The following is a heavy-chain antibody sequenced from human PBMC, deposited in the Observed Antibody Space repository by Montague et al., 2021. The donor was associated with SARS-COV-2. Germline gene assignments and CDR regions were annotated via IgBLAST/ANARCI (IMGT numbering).Heavy chain of an antibody. J-gene: IGHJ6*02. Sequence: SETLSLTCTVSGDSFSTYYWNWIRQPPGKGLEWLGAIFYTGSTNYNPSLKSRVTISLDTSKNQFFLKLTSVTAADTAVYYCAREAAGSYFYYGVDVWGQGTTVTVSS. CDR2: IFYTGST. CDR1: GDSFSTYY. CDR3: AREAAGSYFYYGVDV. V-gene: IGHV4-59*12. D-gene: IGHD6-13*01.